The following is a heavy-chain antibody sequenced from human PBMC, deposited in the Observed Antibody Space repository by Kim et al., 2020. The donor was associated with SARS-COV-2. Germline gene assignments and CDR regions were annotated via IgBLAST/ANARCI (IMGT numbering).Heavy chain of an antibody. CDR2: INPSGGST. CDR1: GYTFTSYY. CDR3: ATEDYYDSSGYYYYYGMDV. Sequence: ASVKVSCKASGYTFTSYYMHWVRQAPGQGLEWFGKINPSGGSTSYAQKFQGRVTMTRDTSTSTVYMELSSLRSEDTAVYYCATEDYYDSSGYYYYYGMDVRGQGNTVTVPS. V-gene: IGHV1-46*01. D-gene: IGHD3-22*01. J-gene: IGHJ6*02.